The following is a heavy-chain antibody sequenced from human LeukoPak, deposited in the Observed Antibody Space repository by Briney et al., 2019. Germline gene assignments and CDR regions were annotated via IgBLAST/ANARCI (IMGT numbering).Heavy chain of an antibody. CDR2: IYYSGST. Sequence: SETLSLTCTVSGGSISSYYWSWIRQPPGKGLEWIGYIYYSGSTNYNPSLKSRVTISVDTSKNQFSLKLSSVTAADTAVYYCARGGVATIIFDYWGQGTLVTVSS. CDR1: GGSISSYY. J-gene: IGHJ4*02. V-gene: IGHV4-59*12. D-gene: IGHD5-12*01. CDR3: ARGGVATIIFDY.